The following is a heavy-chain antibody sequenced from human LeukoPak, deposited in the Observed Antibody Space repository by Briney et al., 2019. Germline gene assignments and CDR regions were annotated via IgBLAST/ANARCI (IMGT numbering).Heavy chain of an antibody. CDR3: SRSRAYSGYEKVYYFDY. V-gene: IGHV5-51*01. D-gene: IGHD5-12*01. Sequence: GASLKISCKGSGYSFTSYWIGWVRQMPGKGLEWMGIIYPGDSDTRYSPSFQGQVTISADKSISTAYLQWSGLKASDTAMYYCSRSRAYSGYEKVYYFDYWGQGTLVTVSS. CDR2: IYPGDSDT. J-gene: IGHJ4*02. CDR1: GYSFTSYW.